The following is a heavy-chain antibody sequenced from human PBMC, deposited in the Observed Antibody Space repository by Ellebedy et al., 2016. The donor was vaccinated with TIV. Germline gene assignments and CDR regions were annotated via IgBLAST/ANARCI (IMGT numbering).Heavy chain of an antibody. CDR3: AVMWLDYSSNSSAFDI. CDR1: GFTFSSYT. D-gene: IGHD4-23*01. Sequence: GESLKISCGASGFTFSSYTMNWVRQAPGKGLEWISSVSPGAHHFFYADSVKGRFTLSRDNAKNSLYLQMNSLRAEDTAVYYCAVMWLDYSSNSSAFDIWGQGTMVTVSS. CDR2: VSPGAHHF. V-gene: IGHV3-21*01. J-gene: IGHJ3*02.